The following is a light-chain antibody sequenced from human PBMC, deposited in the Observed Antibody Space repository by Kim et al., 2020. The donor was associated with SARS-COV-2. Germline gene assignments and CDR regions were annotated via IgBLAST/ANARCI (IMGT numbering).Light chain of an antibody. J-gene: IGLJ3*02. CDR2: DNN. V-gene: IGLV1-51*01. Sequence: GQKVTISCAGSSANIGTNYVSWYQQLPGTVPKVLIYDNNKRPSGIPDRFSGSKSGTSGTLDITGLQTGDEADYYCGTWDSSLSVWLFGGGTKVTVL. CDR1: SANIGTNY. CDR3: GTWDSSLSVWL.